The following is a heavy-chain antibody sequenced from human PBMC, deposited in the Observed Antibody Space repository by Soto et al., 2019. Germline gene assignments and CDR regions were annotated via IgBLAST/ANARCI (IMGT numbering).Heavy chain of an antibody. D-gene: IGHD3-22*01. J-gene: IGHJ3*02. V-gene: IGHV3-53*02. CDR3: ATRDKNVVNALDI. CDR2: LYSGGNT. Sequence: EVQLVETGGGLIHPGGSLRLSCAASGFAVSSKFMNWVRQAPGKGLEWVSILYSGGNTYYADSVKGRFTVSRDNSENILYLQMNSLRAEDTAVYFCATRDKNVVNALDIWGQGTVVTVSS. CDR1: GFAVSSKF.